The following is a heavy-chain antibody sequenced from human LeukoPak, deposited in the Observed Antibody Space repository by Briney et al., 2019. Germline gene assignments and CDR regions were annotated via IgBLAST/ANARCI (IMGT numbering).Heavy chain of an antibody. CDR1: GYTFTSYG. J-gene: IGHJ6*03. CDR3: ARSRYSSSWYGVARYYYYYMDV. V-gene: IGHV1-18*01. D-gene: IGHD6-13*01. CDR2: ISTYNGNT. Sequence: GASVKVSCKASGYTFTSYGISWVRQAPGQGLEWTGWISTYNGNTNYAQKFQGRVTMTTDTSTSTAYMELRSLRSDDTAVYNCARSRYSSSWYGVARYYYYYMDVWGKGTTVTISS.